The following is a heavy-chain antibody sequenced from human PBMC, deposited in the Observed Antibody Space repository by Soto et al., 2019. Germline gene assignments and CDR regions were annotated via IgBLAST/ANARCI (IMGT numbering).Heavy chain of an antibody. J-gene: IGHJ3*02. D-gene: IGHD2-21*01. Sequence: QVHLVQSGLEVKKLGASVSVSCRASGSTLTSYGISWVRQARGQGFEWMGWISVNNGNTQYAQKLKGRFSMTTDTSTATVYMLLMSMRSDETAVYYCARDGSFDSCDQCFGDSALDIWGQGTMVTVSS. CDR3: ARDGSFDSCDQCFGDSALDI. CDR1: GSTLTSYG. V-gene: IGHV1-18*01. CDR2: ISVNNGNT.